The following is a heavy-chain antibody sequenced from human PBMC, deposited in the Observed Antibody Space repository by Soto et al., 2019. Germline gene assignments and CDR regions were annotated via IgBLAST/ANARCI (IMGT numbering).Heavy chain of an antibody. CDR3: ASAYDYDATKNDVFDI. CDR1: GGSIGSGDYY. D-gene: IGHD3-16*01. J-gene: IGHJ3*02. Sequence: QVQLQESGPGLVKPSQTLSLTCTVSGGSIGSGDYYWTWIRQHPGRGLEWIGHIYDNGDTYYNPSLKSRVTISADTSKNQFSLRLSSVTAADSAVYYCASAYDYDATKNDVFDIWGQGTLVTVSS. CDR2: IYDNGDT. V-gene: IGHV4-31*03.